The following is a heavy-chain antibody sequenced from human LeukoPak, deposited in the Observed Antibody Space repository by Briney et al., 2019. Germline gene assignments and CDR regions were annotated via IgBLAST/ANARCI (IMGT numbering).Heavy chain of an antibody. Sequence: PGGSLRLSCAASGFTFSNYGMSWVRQAPGKGLEWVSGFSGGGGTTYYSDSVKGRFTISRDNSKSTLYLQMNSLRVEDTAIYYCAKALVRGDLDYWGQGTLVTVSS. CDR1: GFTFSNYG. J-gene: IGHJ4*02. CDR2: FSGGGGTT. CDR3: AKALVRGDLDY. V-gene: IGHV3-23*01. D-gene: IGHD3-10*01.